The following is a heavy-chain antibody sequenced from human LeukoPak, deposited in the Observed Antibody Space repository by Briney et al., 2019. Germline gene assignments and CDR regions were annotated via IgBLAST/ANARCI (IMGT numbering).Heavy chain of an antibody. Sequence: GGSLRLSCRASGFTFNSYSMNWVRQAPGKGLEWISYIGIDSGNTNYADSVKGRFTISGDKAKNSLYLQMNSLRVEDTAVYYCARDYKYAFDNWGQGTLVTVSS. J-gene: IGHJ4*02. D-gene: IGHD5-24*01. CDR2: IGIDSGNT. CDR1: GFTFNSYS. CDR3: ARDYKYAFDN. V-gene: IGHV3-48*01.